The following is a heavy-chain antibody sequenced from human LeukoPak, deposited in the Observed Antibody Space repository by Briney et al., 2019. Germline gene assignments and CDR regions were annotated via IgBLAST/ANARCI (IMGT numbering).Heavy chain of an antibody. CDR3: AKSHSVEQRGYFDY. Sequence: GGSLRLSCPASGFTFTTYATSLVRQAPGKGREWVSTIANSGVSTYYAASVKGRFTISRDNSKNTLYLQMNSLRAEDMAVYYCAKSHSVEQRGYFDYWGQGTLVTVSS. V-gene: IGHV3-23*01. J-gene: IGHJ4*02. CDR2: IANSGVST. D-gene: IGHD1/OR15-1a*01. CDR1: GFTFTTYA.